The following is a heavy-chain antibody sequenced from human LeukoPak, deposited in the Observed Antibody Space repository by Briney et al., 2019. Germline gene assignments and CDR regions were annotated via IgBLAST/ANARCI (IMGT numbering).Heavy chain of an antibody. V-gene: IGHV3-21*01. D-gene: IGHD4-17*01. CDR3: ARDSFFRYGDYDLNLDLLSSYDY. J-gene: IGHJ4*02. CDR2: ISSSSSYI. CDR1: GYTLTELS. Sequence: GASVKVSCKVSGYTLTELSMNWVRQAPGKGLEWVSSISSSSSYIYYADSVKGRFTISRDNAKNSLYLQMNSLRAEDTAVYYCARDSFFRYGDYDLNLDLLSSYDYWGQGTLVTVSS.